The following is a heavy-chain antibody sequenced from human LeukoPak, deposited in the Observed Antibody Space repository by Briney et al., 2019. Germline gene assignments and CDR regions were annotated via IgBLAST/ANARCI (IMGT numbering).Heavy chain of an antibody. CDR1: GFTFSSYN. D-gene: IGHD3-22*01. Sequence: GGSLRLSCAASGFTFSSYNMNWVRQAPGKGLEWVSYISSSGRTMFYADSVKGRFTISRDNAKNALYLQMNSLRDEDTAVYYCASETHYYDSSGFYNYFDYWGQGTLVTVSS. CDR2: ISSSGRTM. J-gene: IGHJ4*02. CDR3: ASETHYYDSSGFYNYFDY. V-gene: IGHV3-48*02.